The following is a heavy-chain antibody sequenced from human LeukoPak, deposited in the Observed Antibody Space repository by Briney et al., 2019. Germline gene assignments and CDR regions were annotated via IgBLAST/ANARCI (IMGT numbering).Heavy chain of an antibody. V-gene: IGHV5-51*01. D-gene: IGHD2-2*03. J-gene: IGHJ4*02. CDR3: ARHSLDRGIAYPEN. Sequence: GESLQIACHGSEYDFTNQWIGWVRRMPGKGREWMAIIYPGNSDTRYDPSFQGQVTISADKSLSTAYLQWSSLKTSDTAMYYCARHSLDRGIAYPENWGQGTQVTVSS. CDR2: IYPGNSDT. CDR1: EYDFTNQW.